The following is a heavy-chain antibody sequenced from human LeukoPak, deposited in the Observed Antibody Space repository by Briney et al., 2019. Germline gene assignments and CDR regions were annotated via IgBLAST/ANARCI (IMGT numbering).Heavy chain of an antibody. CDR2: ISPHKGNT. J-gene: IGHJ6*02. Sequence: ASVKVSCKASGYIFTSYGISWVRQASGQGLEWLGWISPHKGNTNYGQKVQGRVTMTTDTSTSTAYMELRSLRSDDTAVYYCAREFYDVVSGSYSLDMDVWGQGTTVTVSS. V-gene: IGHV1-18*01. CDR1: GYIFTSYG. D-gene: IGHD3-3*01. CDR3: AREFYDVVSGSYSLDMDV.